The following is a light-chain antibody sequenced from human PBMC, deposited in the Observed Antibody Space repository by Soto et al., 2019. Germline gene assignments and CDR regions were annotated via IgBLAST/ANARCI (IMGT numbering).Light chain of an antibody. CDR2: AAS. V-gene: IGKV1-27*01. CDR1: QDIRDD. CDR3: QKYNSALKT. Sequence: DIQMTQSPSSLSASAVDRVTITCLASQDIRDDLGWYQQKPGKAPKLLIYAASTLQSGVPSRFSGSGSGTDFTLTISSLQPEDVATYYCQKYNSALKTFGQGTKVDIK. J-gene: IGKJ1*01.